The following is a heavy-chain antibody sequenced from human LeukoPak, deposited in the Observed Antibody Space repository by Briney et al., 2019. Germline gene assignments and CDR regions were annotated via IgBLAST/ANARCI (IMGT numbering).Heavy chain of an antibody. CDR3: ARVVIPQGGGYNPPDY. D-gene: IGHD5-24*01. CDR1: GYTFTGYY. J-gene: IGHJ4*02. V-gene: IGHV1-2*02. CDR2: INPNSGGT. Sequence: ASVKVSCKASGYTFTGYYMHWVRQAPGQGLEWMGWINPNSGGTNYAQKFQGRVTMTRDTSISTAYMELSRLRSDDTAVYYCARVVIPQGGGYNPPDYWGQGTLVTVSS.